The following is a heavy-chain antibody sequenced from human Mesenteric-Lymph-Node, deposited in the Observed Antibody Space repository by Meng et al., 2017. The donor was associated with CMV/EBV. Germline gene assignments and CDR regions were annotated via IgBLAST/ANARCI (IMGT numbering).Heavy chain of an antibody. V-gene: IGHV3-74*01. CDR1: GFTFSSYW. CDR3: AKVRLVRGWGFDY. Sequence: GESLKISCAASGFTFSSYWMHWVRQAPGKGLVWVSRINSDGSSTSYADSVKGRFTISRDNAKNTLYLQMNSLRADDTAVYYCAKVRLVRGWGFDYWGQGTLVTVSS. J-gene: IGHJ4*02. D-gene: IGHD1-26*01. CDR2: INSDGSST.